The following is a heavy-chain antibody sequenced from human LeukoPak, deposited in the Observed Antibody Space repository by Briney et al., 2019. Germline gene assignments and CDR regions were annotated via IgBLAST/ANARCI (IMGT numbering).Heavy chain of an antibody. CDR1: GGSISSSSYY. CDR2: INYGGTT. CDR3: ARYVVSGSGRYYFDY. D-gene: IGHD3-10*01. Sequence: PSETLSLTCTVSGGSISSSSYYWSWIRQPPGRELEWIASINYGGTTYYKPSLKSRVTISVDTSKNHFSLRLSSVTAADTAVYLCARYVVSGSGRYYFDYWGQGSLVTVSS. V-gene: IGHV4-39*02. J-gene: IGHJ4*02.